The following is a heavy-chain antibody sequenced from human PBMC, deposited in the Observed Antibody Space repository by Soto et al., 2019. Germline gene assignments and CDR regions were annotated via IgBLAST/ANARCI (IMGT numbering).Heavy chain of an antibody. J-gene: IGHJ5*02. D-gene: IGHD5-12*01. Sequence: QVQLVQSGAEVKKPGSSVKVSCKASGGTFSTYSINWVRQAPGQGLEWMGRIIPILDIAKYAQKFQDRVTITADKSTSTAYMELSRLRSEDTAVYYCARVYDDPNWFVPWGQGTLVTVSS. V-gene: IGHV1-69*02. CDR1: GGTFSTYS. CDR2: IIPILDIA. CDR3: ARVYDDPNWFVP.